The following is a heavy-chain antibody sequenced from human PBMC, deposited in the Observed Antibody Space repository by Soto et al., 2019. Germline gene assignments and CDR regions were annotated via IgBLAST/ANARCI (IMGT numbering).Heavy chain of an antibody. CDR2: INPSGGST. Sequence: QVQLVQSGAEVKKPGASVKVSCKASGYTFTSYYMHWVRQAPGQGLEWMGIINPSGGSTRYAQKFQGRVNXTXXXSXXTGYMELSSLRSEDTAVYYCARGLIYDSSGYYFDYWGQGALVTVSS. J-gene: IGHJ4*02. V-gene: IGHV1-46*01. D-gene: IGHD3-22*01. CDR3: ARGLIYDSSGYYFDY. CDR1: GYTFTSYY.